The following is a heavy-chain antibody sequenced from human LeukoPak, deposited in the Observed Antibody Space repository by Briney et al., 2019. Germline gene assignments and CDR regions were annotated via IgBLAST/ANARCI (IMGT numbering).Heavy chain of an antibody. CDR1: GGSISSGSYY. D-gene: IGHD5-12*01. Sequence: PSQTLSLTCTVSGGSISSGSYYWSWIRQPAGKGLEWIGRIYTSGSTNYNPSLKSRVTISVDTSKNQFSLKLSSVTAADTAVYYCARVIYAYFDYWGPGTLVTVSS. V-gene: IGHV4-61*02. CDR2: IYTSGST. CDR3: ARVIYAYFDY. J-gene: IGHJ4*02.